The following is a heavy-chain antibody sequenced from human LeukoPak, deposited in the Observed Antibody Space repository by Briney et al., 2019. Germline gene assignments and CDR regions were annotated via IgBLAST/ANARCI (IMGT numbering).Heavy chain of an antibody. J-gene: IGHJ6*03. CDR3: ARDRYYYDSSGYYASRYYYYYMDV. V-gene: IGHV4-59*01. D-gene: IGHD3-22*01. CDR2: IYYSGST. CDR1: GGSISSYY. Sequence: PSETLSLTCTVSGGSISSYYWSWIRQPPGKGLEWIGYIYYSGSTNYNPSLKSRATISVDTSKNQFSLKLSSVTAADTAVYYCARDRYYYDSSGYYASRYYYYYMDVWGKGTTVTVSS.